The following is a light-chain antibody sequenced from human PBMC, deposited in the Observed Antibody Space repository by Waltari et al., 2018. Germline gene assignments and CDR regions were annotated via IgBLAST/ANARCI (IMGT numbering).Light chain of an antibody. CDR3: CSYAGISVYV. CDR1: RIDVESYNL. Sequence: QSALTQPASVSGSPGQSITLSCTGSRIDVESYNLVSWYQQKPGKAPKLIIYEVNKRPSGVSYRFPGSKAGNTASLTISGLQADDEAHYYCCSYAGISVYVFGTGTKVTV. CDR2: EVN. V-gene: IGLV2-23*02. J-gene: IGLJ1*01.